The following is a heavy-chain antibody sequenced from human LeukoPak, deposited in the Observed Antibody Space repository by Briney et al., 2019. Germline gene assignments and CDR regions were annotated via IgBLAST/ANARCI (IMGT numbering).Heavy chain of an antibody. CDR2: VSGGGATT. CDR1: GFTFSSYA. J-gene: IGHJ4*02. CDR3: AKPMTRTMVRGVPPSDY. V-gene: IGHV3-23*01. Sequence: PGGSLRLSCAASGFTFSSYAMSWVRQAPGKGLEWVSAVSGGGATTYYADSVKGRFTISRDNSKNTLYLQMNILRAEDTAVYYCAKPMTRTMVRGVPPSDYWGQGTLVTVSS. D-gene: IGHD3-10*01.